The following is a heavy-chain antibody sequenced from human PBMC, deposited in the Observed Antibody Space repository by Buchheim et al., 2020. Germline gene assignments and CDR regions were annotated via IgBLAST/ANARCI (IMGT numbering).Heavy chain of an antibody. CDR1: GGSISSGGYY. Sequence: QVQLQESGPGLVKPSQTLSLTCTVSGGSISSGGYYWSWIRQHPGKGLEWIGYIYYSGSTYYNPSLKSRVTISVDTSKNQFALKLSSVTAADTAVYYCAREAIDRSRHSGYDSGGFDYWGQGTL. D-gene: IGHD5-12*01. V-gene: IGHV4-31*03. CDR3: AREAIDRSRHSGYDSGGFDY. J-gene: IGHJ4*02. CDR2: IYYSGST.